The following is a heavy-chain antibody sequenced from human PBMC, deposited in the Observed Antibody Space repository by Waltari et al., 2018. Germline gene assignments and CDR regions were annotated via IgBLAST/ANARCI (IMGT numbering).Heavy chain of an antibody. CDR2: IYTRGPT. Sequence: QVQLQESGPGLVKPSETLSLTCTVSGGSISSYYWSWIRQPAGKGLEWIGRIYTRGPTNSNPSLTSRVTMSVDTSKNPFSLKLSSVTAADTAVYYCARDGAYGSGSYYESPFDYWGQGTLVTVSS. D-gene: IGHD3-10*01. V-gene: IGHV4-4*07. J-gene: IGHJ4*02. CDR1: GGSISSYY. CDR3: ARDGAYGSGSYYESPFDY.